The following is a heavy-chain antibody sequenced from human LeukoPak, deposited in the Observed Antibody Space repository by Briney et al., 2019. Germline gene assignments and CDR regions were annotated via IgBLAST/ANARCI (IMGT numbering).Heavy chain of an antibody. J-gene: IGHJ4*02. D-gene: IGHD1-1*01. CDR3: ARSTLVQLQRAYHFDY. V-gene: IGHV3-30-3*01. CDR2: MSYDVSNK. CDR1: GFAFSSYA. Sequence: PGRSLRLSCAASGFAFSSYAMHWVRQAPGKGLEWVALMSYDVSNKYYADSVKGRFTISRGNSKNTLYLQMNSLRPEDTAMYYCARSTLVQLQRAYHFDYWGQGTLVTVSS.